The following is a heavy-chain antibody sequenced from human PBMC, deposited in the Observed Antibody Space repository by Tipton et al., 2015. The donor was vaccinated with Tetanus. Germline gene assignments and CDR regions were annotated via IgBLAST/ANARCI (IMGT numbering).Heavy chain of an antibody. Sequence: QLVQSGAEVKKPGESLKISCQASGYSFPHYYIAWVRHMPGKGLEWMGPLHPGDSDIQYSPSFRGQVAISADKSINTAYLQWSSLKASDTAIYYCARRRTNTNLFFWFESWGQGTRVTVSS. CDR3: ARRRTNTNLFFWFES. CDR2: LHPGDSDI. J-gene: IGHJ5*01. D-gene: IGHD1/OR15-1a*01. V-gene: IGHV5-51*01. CDR1: GYSFPHYY.